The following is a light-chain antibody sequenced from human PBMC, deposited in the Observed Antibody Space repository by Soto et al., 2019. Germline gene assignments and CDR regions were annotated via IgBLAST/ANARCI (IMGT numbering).Light chain of an antibody. J-gene: IGLJ2*01. CDR1: ALPKQY. CDR3: QSADSSGTYQV. Sequence: SYELTQPPSVSVFPGQTARITCSGDALPKQYAYWYQQKPGQAPVLVIYKDSERPSGIPERFSGSSSGTTVTLTISGVQAEDEADYYCQSADSSGTYQVFGGGTKVTVL. V-gene: IGLV3-25*03. CDR2: KDS.